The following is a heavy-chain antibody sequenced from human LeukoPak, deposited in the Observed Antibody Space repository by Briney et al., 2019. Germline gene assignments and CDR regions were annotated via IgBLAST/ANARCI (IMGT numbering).Heavy chain of an antibody. J-gene: IGHJ3*02. Sequence: GGPLRLSCAASGFTFSRNWMIWVRQAPGKRLEWVANINQDGSEKYYVDSVKGRFTISRDNAKNSLFLQMNSLRAEDTAVYYCARVGSGNFLGAFDIWGQGTMVTVSS. CDR2: INQDGSEK. D-gene: IGHD1-26*01. V-gene: IGHV3-7*03. CDR1: GFTFSRNW. CDR3: ARVGSGNFLGAFDI.